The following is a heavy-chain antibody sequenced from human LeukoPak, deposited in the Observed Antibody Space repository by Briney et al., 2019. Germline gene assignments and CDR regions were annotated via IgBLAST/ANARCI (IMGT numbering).Heavy chain of an antibody. V-gene: IGHV3-21*01. CDR3: TTKSGHWFDP. Sequence: GGSLRLSCEGSGFTLSGYSMNWVRQAPGMGPEWVSSVSSDSTSIYYADSLKGRFTISRDNAKNSLYLQMTSLRDDDTAVYYCTTKSGHWFDPWGQGTLVTVSS. J-gene: IGHJ5*02. CDR1: GFTLSGYS. CDR2: VSSDSTSI.